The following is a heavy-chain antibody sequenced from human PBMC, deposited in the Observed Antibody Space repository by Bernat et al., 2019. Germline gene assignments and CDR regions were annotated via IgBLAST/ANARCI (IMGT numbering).Heavy chain of an antibody. V-gene: IGHV1-46*01. CDR1: GYTFTSYY. Sequence: QIQLVQSGAEVKKPGASVKVSCQASGYTFTSYYMHWVRQAPGQGLEWMGIINPSGGSTSYAQKFQGRVTMTRDTSTSTVYMELSSLRSEDTAVYYCARDQGSSSLNNYYYYGMDVWGQGTTVTVSS. J-gene: IGHJ6*02. CDR2: INPSGGST. D-gene: IGHD6-6*01. CDR3: ARDQGSSSLNNYYYYGMDV.